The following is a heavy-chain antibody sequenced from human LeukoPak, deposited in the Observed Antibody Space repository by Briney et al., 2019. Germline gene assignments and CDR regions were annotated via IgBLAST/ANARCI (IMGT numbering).Heavy chain of an antibody. Sequence: ASVKVSCKASGYTFTSYGISWVRQAPGQGLEWMGWISAYNGNTNYAQKLQGRVTITRDTSASTAYMELSSLRSEDTAVYYCARKAVAYYYYGMDVWGQGTTVTVSS. D-gene: IGHD6-19*01. V-gene: IGHV1-18*01. CDR2: ISAYNGNT. CDR3: ARKAVAYYYYGMDV. CDR1: GYTFTSYG. J-gene: IGHJ6*02.